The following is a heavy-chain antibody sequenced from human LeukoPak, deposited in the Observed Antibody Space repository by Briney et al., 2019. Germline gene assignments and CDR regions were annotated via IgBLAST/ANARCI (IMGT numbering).Heavy chain of an antibody. J-gene: IGHJ4*02. D-gene: IGHD1-26*01. CDR3: ARAWDFPQPFDY. Sequence: PGGSLRLSCAASGFTFSTYWLNWVRQAPGKGLEWVAVISYDGSNKYYADSVKGRFTISRDNSKNTLYLQMNSLRAEDTAVYYCARAWDFPQPFDYWGQGTLVTVSS. CDR1: GFTFSTYW. CDR2: ISYDGSNK. V-gene: IGHV3-30*03.